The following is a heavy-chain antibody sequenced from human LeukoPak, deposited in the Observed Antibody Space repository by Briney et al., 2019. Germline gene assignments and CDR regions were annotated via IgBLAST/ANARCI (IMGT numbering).Heavy chain of an antibody. D-gene: IGHD3-22*01. CDR3: ARLDYYDSSGSYYMDV. Sequence: SETLSLTCAVSGYSISSGYYWGWIRQPPGKGLEWIGIIYHSGSTYYNPSLKSRVTISVDTSKNQFSLKLSSVTAADTAVYYCARLDYYDSSGSYYMDVWGKGTTVTVSS. J-gene: IGHJ6*03. V-gene: IGHV4-38-2*01. CDR2: IYHSGST. CDR1: GYSISSGYY.